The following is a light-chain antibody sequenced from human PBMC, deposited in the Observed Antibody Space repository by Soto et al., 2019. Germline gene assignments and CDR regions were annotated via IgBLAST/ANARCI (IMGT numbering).Light chain of an antibody. CDR3: VAWDDSLNGWV. CDR1: SSNIGSNT. V-gene: IGLV1-44*01. CDR2: SDN. Sequence: QAVVTQPPSASGTPGQRVTISCSGSSSNIGSNTVTWYQQLPGTAPKLLIYSDNRRPSGVPDRFSGSKSGTSASLAISGLQSEDEADYYCVAWDDSLNGWVFGGGTKLTVL. J-gene: IGLJ3*02.